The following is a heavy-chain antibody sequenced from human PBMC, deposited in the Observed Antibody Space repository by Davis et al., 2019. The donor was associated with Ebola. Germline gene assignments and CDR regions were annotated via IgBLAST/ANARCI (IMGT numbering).Heavy chain of an antibody. V-gene: IGHV3-23*01. CDR2: ISASGGAT. CDR1: GFLFSSYA. D-gene: IGHD3-10*01. J-gene: IGHJ4*02. Sequence: GVLKISCAASGFLFSSYAMSWVRQAPGRGLEWVSSISASGGATFYADSVKGRIVMSRDNSNDTLYPRMNNLRAEDTAIYYCAKDLTSYYGSGDFFDYWGQGILVTVSS. CDR3: AKDLTSYYGSGDFFDY.